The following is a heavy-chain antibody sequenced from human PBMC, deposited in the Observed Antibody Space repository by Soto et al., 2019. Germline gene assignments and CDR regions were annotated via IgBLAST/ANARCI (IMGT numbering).Heavy chain of an antibody. Sequence: VGSLRLSCAASWFTFSGSAMHWVRQASGKGLEWVGRIRSKANSYATAYAASVKGRFTISRDDSKNTAYLQMNSLKTEDTAVYYCTRQHDYGGNFDYWGQGTLVTVSS. D-gene: IGHD4-17*01. CDR3: TRQHDYGGNFDY. CDR2: IRSKANSYAT. V-gene: IGHV3-73*01. J-gene: IGHJ4*02. CDR1: WFTFSGSA.